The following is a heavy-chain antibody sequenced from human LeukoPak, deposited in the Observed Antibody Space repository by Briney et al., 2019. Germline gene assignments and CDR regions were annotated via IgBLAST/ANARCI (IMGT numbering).Heavy chain of an antibody. CDR2: INHSGST. D-gene: IGHD3-10*01. CDR1: GYSISSGYY. V-gene: IGHV4-38-2*02. J-gene: IGHJ5*02. Sequence: PSETLSLTCTVSGYSISSGYYWSWIRQPPGKGLEWIGEINHSGSTNYNPSLKSRVTISVDTSKNQFSLKLSSVTAADTAVYYCARGKMRQLGITMVRSEGPKYNWFDPWGQGTLVTVSS. CDR3: ARGKMRQLGITMVRSEGPKYNWFDP.